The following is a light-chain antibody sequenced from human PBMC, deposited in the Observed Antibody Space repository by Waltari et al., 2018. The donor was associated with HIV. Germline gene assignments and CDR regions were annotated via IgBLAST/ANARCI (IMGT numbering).Light chain of an antibody. CDR3: MQALQSPWT. Sequence: IVLTQSPVSLPVIPGEPASISCRSSQNLLHSNGNNYLEWYVLKPGRSPQRLIYLSSNRASGVPDRLSGSGSGTDFTLRICRVAAEDVGVYYCMQALQSPWTFGQGTKV. J-gene: IGKJ1*01. CDR2: LSS. V-gene: IGKV2-28*01. CDR1: QNLLHSNGNNY.